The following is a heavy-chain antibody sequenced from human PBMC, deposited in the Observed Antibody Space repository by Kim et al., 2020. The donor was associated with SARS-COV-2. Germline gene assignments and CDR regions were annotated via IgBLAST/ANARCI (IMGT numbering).Heavy chain of an antibody. CDR1: GFTFSSYG. D-gene: IGHD2-8*01. J-gene: IGHJ4*02. CDR2: ISYDGSNK. V-gene: IGHV3-30*18. CDR3: AKGTERMVFYFDY. Sequence: GGSLRLSCAASGFTFSSYGMHWVRQAPGKGLEWVAVISYDGSNKYYADSVKGRFTISRDNSKNTLYLQMNSLRAEDTAVYYCAKGTERMVFYFDYWGQGTLVTVSS.